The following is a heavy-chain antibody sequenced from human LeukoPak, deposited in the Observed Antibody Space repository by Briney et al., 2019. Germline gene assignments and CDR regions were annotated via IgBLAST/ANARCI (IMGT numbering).Heavy chain of an antibody. V-gene: IGHV1-18*01. CDR2: ISACNGNT. J-gene: IGHJ3*02. CDR3: ARGRNYYDSSRYYYEGDAFDI. D-gene: IGHD3-22*01. CDR1: GYTFTSYG. Sequence: ASVKVSCKASGYTFTSYGISWVRQAPGQGLEWMGWISACNGNTNYAQKLQGRVTMTTDTSTSTAYMELRSLRSEDTAVYYCARGRNYYDSSRYYYEGDAFDIWGQGTMVTVSS.